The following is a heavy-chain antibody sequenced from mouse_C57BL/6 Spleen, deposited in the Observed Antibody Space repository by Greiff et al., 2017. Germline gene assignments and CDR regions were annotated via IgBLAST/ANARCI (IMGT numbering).Heavy chain of an antibody. D-gene: IGHD1-1*01. CDR3: ARGYYGSSPYYYAMGY. V-gene: IGHV1-53*01. CDR2: INPSNGGT. CDR1: GYTFTSYW. Sequence: QVQLQQPGTELVKPGASVKLSCKASGYTFTSYWMHWVKQRPGQGLEWIGNINPSNGGTNYNEKFKSKSTLTVDKSSSTAYMQLSSLTSEDSAVYYCARGYYGSSPYYYAMGYWGQGTSVTVSS. J-gene: IGHJ4*01.